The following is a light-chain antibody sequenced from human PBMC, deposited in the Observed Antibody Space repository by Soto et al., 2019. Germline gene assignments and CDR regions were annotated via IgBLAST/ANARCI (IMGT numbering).Light chain of an antibody. CDR3: QQYGSSPPT. CDR2: GAS. Sequence: EIVLTQSPGTLSLSPGERATLSCRASQSVSTNYLAWYQRKPGQAPRLLIYGASSRATDIPDRFSGRGSGTDFTLTITRLKPEDFAVYYCQQYGSSPPTFGQGTKVEL. V-gene: IGKV3-20*01. J-gene: IGKJ1*01. CDR1: QSVSTNY.